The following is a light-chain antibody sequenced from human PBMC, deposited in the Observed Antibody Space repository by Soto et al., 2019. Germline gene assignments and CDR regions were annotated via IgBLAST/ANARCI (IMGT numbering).Light chain of an antibody. V-gene: IGLV3-9*01. CDR1: NIGSKN. J-gene: IGLJ2*01. CDR2: RDS. CDR3: QVWDSSTACVV. Sequence: SSELTQPLSVSVALGQTARITCGGNNIGSKNVHWYQQKPGQAPVLVIYRDSNRPSGIPERFSGSNSGNTATLTISRAQAGDEADYYCQVWDSSTACVVFGGGTKVTVL.